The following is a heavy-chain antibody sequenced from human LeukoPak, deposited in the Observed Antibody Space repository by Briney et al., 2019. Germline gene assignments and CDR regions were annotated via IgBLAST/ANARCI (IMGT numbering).Heavy chain of an antibody. J-gene: IGHJ5*02. Sequence: SVKLSCQAYGYTFTSYYMHWVRQAHGHGLEWEGWINPNSGGTNYAQKIEARVTMTRDTSISTAYMELSRLRSDDTAVYYCARDPGGSTTYNWFDPWGQGTLVTVSS. CDR1: GYTFTSYY. CDR2: INPNSGGT. V-gene: IGHV1-2*02. CDR3: ARDPGGSTTYNWFDP. D-gene: IGHD2-2*01.